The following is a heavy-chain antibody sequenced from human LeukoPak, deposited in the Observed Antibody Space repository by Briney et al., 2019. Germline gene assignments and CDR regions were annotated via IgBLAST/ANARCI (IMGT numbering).Heavy chain of an antibody. D-gene: IGHD1-26*01. CDR2: ISGSGGST. J-gene: IGHJ4*02. CDR3: AKDRGGSYSAFDY. V-gene: IGHV3-23*01. CDR1: GFIFSSYA. Sequence: GGSLTLSCAASGFIFSSYAINWVRQAPGKGLEWVSGISGSGGSTYYADSVKGRFTISRDNSKNTLFLQMNSLRAEDTAVYYCAKDRGGSYSAFDYWGQGTLVTVSS.